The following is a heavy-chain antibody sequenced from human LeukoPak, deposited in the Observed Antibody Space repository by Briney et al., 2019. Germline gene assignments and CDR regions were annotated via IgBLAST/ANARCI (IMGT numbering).Heavy chain of an antibody. CDR2: FYTSGTT. Sequence: SQTLSLTCTVSGDSISSGHYFWSWIRQPAGKGLEWIGRFYTSGTTDYKPTLKSRVTMSVDTSKNLFSLKLTSVTAADTAVYYCARAASRSNTWFDPWGQGALVTVSS. D-gene: IGHD2-15*01. J-gene: IGHJ5*02. CDR1: GDSISSGHYF. V-gene: IGHV4-61*02. CDR3: ARAASRSNTWFDP.